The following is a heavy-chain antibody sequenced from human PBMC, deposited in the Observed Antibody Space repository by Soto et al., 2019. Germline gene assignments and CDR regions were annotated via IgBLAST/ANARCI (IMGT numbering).Heavy chain of an antibody. CDR2: IYYSGST. Sequence: PSETLSLTCTVSGGSISSYYWSWIRQPPGKGLEWIGYIYYSGSTNYNPSLKSRVTISVDTSKNQFSLKLSSVTAADTAVYYCASDLYAFMDVWGKGTTVTVSS. V-gene: IGHV4-59*01. CDR1: GGSISSYY. J-gene: IGHJ6*04. D-gene: IGHD2-2*02. CDR3: ASDLYAFMDV.